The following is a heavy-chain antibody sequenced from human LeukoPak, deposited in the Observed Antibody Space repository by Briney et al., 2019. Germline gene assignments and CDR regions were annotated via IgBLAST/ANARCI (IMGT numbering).Heavy chain of an antibody. D-gene: IGHD4-11*01. CDR1: GFTFSSYA. J-gene: IGHJ4*02. CDR2: ISYDGSNK. Sequence: GGSLRLSCAASGFTFSSYAMHWVRQAPGKGLEWVAVISYDGSNKYYGDSVKGRFTISRDYSKNTLYLQMNSLRAEDTAVYYCAKKMTTVTTWGPPNYWGQGTLVTVSS. V-gene: IGHV3-30*04. CDR3: AKKMTTVTTWGPPNY.